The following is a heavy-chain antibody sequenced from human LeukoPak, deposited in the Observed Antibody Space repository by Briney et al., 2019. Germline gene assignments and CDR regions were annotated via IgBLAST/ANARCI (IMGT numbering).Heavy chain of an antibody. Sequence: SVKVSCKASGGTFSSYAISWVRQAPGQGLEWMGRIIPIFGTANYAQKFQGRVTITTDESTSTAYMELSGLRSEDTAVYYCVREKLIAACPDPWGQGTLVTVSS. D-gene: IGHD6-6*01. CDR1: GGTFSSYA. V-gene: IGHV1-69*05. J-gene: IGHJ5*02. CDR3: VREKLIAACPDP. CDR2: IIPIFGTA.